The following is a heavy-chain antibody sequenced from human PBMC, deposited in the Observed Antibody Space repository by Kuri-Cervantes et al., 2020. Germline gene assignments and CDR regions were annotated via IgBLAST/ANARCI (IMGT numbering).Heavy chain of an antibody. Sequence: SVKVSCKASGGTFSSYAISWVRQAPGQGLEWMGGIIPIFGTANYAQKFQGRVTITADESTSTAYMELSSLRSEDTAVYYCASKNYDFWSGYKYYYYYTDVWGKGTTVTVSS. V-gene: IGHV1-69*13. CDR1: GGTFSSYA. CDR2: IIPIFGTA. J-gene: IGHJ6*03. D-gene: IGHD3-3*01. CDR3: ASKNYDFWSGYKYYYYYTDV.